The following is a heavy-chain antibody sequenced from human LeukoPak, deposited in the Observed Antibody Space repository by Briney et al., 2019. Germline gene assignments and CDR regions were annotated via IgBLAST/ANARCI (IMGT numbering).Heavy chain of an antibody. V-gene: IGHV3-7*01. D-gene: IGHD2-2*01. CDR2: VKQDGTEK. CDR3: GTLDSTKSVL. J-gene: IGHJ1*01. Sequence: GGSLRLSRVASGFRFGRDWISWVRQAPGKGLEWVACVKQDGTEKNYVVSVWGRFTVSVDNGKNSLYLQMNSLRAEDTAKYYCGTLDSTKSVLWGRGTAVIVSS. CDR1: GFRFGRDW.